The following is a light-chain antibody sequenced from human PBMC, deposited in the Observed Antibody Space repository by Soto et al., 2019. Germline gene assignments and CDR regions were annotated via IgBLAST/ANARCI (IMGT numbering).Light chain of an antibody. CDR3: QQYKKFSRT. V-gene: IGKV1-5*01. CDR1: QSIITW. J-gene: IGKJ1*01. CDR2: DAS. Sequence: DIQMTQSPSTLSASVGDTVTISCRASQSIITWLAWYQQKPGKAPKLLIYDASSLQSGVPSRFSGSGSGTEFTLTIRSLQPEDFATYYCQQYKKFSRTFGQGTKVDIK.